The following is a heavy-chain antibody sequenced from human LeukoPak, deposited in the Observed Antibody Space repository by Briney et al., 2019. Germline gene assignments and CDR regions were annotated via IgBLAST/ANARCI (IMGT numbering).Heavy chain of an antibody. J-gene: IGHJ4*02. D-gene: IGHD2-2*01. V-gene: IGHV4-59*08. CDR2: IYSSGST. CDR1: GGSISYYY. CDR3: ARVYQSAEYYFDY. Sequence: PSETLSLTCTVSGGSISYYYWSWIRQPPGKGLEWIGYIYSSGSTNYNPSLKSRVTISVDTSKNQFSLKLSSVTAADTAVYYCARVYQSAEYYFDYWGQGNLVSVSS.